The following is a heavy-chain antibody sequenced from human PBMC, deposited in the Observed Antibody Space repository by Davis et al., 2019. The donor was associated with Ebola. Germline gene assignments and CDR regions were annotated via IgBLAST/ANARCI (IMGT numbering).Heavy chain of an antibody. J-gene: IGHJ4*02. D-gene: IGHD6-13*01. CDR2: ISSSGRAT. Sequence: GESLKISCVASGCTFSSYEMNWVRQAPGKGLEWVSYISSSGRATYYADSVKGRFAITRDNAKNSLALQMNSLRAADTAAYYCARGSGYSEYSSFDSWGQGILVTVSS. CDR3: ARGSGYSEYSSFDS. V-gene: IGHV3-48*03. CDR1: GCTFSSYE.